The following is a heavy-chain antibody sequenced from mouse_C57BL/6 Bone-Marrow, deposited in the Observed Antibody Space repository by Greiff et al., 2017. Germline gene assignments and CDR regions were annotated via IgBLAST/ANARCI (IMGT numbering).Heavy chain of an antibody. CDR3: AREDYDVAWFAY. CDR1: GYTFTSYT. J-gene: IGHJ3*01. D-gene: IGHD2-4*01. V-gene: IGHV1-4*01. Sequence: VQLMESGAELARPGASVKMSCKASGYTFTSYTMPWVKQRPGQGLEWIGYINPSSGYTKYNQKFKDKATLTADKSSSTAYMQLSSLTSEDSAVYYCAREDYDVAWFAYGGQGTLVTVSA. CDR2: INPSSGYT.